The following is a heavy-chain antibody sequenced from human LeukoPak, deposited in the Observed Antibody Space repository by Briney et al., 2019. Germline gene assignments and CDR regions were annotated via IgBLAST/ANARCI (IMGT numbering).Heavy chain of an antibody. J-gene: IGHJ6*03. V-gene: IGHV3-48*01. D-gene: IGHD2-15*01. Sequence: PGGSLRLSCAASGFTFSSYTMNWVRQAPGQGLEWVSYISSSSSTIYYADSVKGRFTISRDNAKNSLYLQMNSLRAEDTAVYYCARYQEVVRWDFYYYYMDVWGKGTTVTVSS. CDR3: ARYQEVVRWDFYYYYMDV. CDR2: ISSSSSTI. CDR1: GFTFSSYT.